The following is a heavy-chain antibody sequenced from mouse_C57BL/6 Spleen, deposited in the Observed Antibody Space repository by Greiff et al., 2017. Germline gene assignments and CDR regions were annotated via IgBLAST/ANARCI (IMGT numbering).Heavy chain of an antibody. CDR3: ARATDYYAMDY. J-gene: IGHJ4*01. V-gene: IGHV1-80*01. CDR2: IYPGDGDT. CDR1: GYAFSSYW. D-gene: IGHD1-2*01. Sequence: VQLQQSGAELVKPGASVKISCKASGYAFSSYWMNWVKQRPGKGLEWIGQIYPGDGDTNYNGKFKGKATLTADKSSSTAYMPLSSLTSEDSAVYFCARATDYYAMDYWGQGTSVTVSS.